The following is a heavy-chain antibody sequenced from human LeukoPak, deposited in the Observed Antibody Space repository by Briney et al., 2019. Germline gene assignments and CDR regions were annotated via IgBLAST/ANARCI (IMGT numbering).Heavy chain of an antibody. CDR1: GFTFSSYS. CDR3: VRGGHSVTYFN. D-gene: IGHD1-26*01. CDR2: ISSSSSYI. V-gene: IGHV3-21*01. J-gene: IGHJ4*02. Sequence: GGSLRLSCAASGFTFSSYSMNWVRQAPGEGLEWGSYISSSSSYIYYADSVKGRFTISRDNAKNSLYLQMNSLRAEDTAVYYCVRGGHSVTYFNWGQGTLVTVSS.